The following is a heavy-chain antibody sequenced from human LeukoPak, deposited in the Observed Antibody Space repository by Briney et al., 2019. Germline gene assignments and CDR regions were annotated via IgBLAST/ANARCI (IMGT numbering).Heavy chain of an antibody. D-gene: IGHD2-2*01. Sequence: ASVKVSCKASGYTFTSYDINWVRQATGQGLEWMGWMNPNSGNTGYAQEFQGRVTMTRNTSISTAYMELSSLRSEDTAVYYCARAIVVVPAATVGYYFDYWGQGTLVTVSS. V-gene: IGHV1-8*01. J-gene: IGHJ4*02. CDR1: GYTFTSYD. CDR2: MNPNSGNT. CDR3: ARAIVVVPAATVGYYFDY.